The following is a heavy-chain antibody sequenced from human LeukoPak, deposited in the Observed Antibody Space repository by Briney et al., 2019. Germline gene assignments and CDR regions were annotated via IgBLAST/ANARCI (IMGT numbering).Heavy chain of an antibody. CDR3: ARDQGTSTTAPKRKGRFDP. D-gene: IGHD1-1*01. Sequence: GGSLRLSCAASGFTFSNHGMHWVRQAPGKGLEWVVLIWYDGSNKEYAESVKGRFTISRDNSKNTLYLQMNSLRDEDTAVYYCARDQGTSTTAPKRKGRFDPWGQGTLVTVSS. V-gene: IGHV3-33*01. J-gene: IGHJ5*02. CDR1: GFTFSNHG. CDR2: IWYDGSNK.